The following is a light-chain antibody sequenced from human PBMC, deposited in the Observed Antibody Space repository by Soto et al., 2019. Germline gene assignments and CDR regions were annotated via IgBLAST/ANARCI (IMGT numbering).Light chain of an antibody. Sequence: QSVLTQPASVSGSLGQSITVSCTGTNTDVGGYNYVSWYQHRPGKAPRLMIYEVRNRLSGVSNRFSGSKSGNTASLTISGLQSEDEADYYCTSYTPTGALVFGSGTKVTVL. V-gene: IGLV2-14*01. J-gene: IGLJ6*01. CDR2: EVR. CDR1: NTDVGGYNY. CDR3: TSYTPTGALV.